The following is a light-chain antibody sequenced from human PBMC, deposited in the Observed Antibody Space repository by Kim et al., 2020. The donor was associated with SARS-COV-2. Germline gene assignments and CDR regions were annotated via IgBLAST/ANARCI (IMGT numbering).Light chain of an antibody. J-gene: IGKJ4*01. Sequence: LYLSPGDTATLSCRASQSVSSYLAWYQHKPGRAPGLLNYDASSGATGIPARFSGSGSGTDFTLTISSLEPEDFAVYYCQQRSNWLTFGGGTKLEI. CDR1: QSVSSY. CDR2: DAS. V-gene: IGKV3-11*01. CDR3: QQRSNWLT.